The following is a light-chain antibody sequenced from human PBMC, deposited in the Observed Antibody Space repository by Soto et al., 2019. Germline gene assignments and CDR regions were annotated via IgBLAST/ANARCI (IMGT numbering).Light chain of an antibody. CDR1: SSNIGNNY. CDR3: GTWDTRLNAGG. J-gene: IGLJ3*02. V-gene: IGLV1-51*01. CDR2: DNN. Sequence: QPVLTQPPSVSAAPGQKVSISCSGSSSNIGNNYVSWYQQFPGTAPKLLIYDNNKRPSGITDRFSGSKSGTSATLAITGLQTGDEADYYCGTWDTRLNAGGFGGGTKLTVL.